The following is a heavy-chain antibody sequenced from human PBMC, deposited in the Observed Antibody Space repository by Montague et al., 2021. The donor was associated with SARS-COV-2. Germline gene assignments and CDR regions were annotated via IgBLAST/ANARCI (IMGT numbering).Heavy chain of an antibody. CDR1: GGLFSGYY. V-gene: IGHV4-34*01. D-gene: IGHD4-23*01. CDR3: ARWDPQTLTLIGLRGKSASDY. CDR2: INHSGTT. Sequence: SETLSLTCAVYGGLFSGYYWTWIRQSPGKGLEWIAEINHSGTTNYNFNPSLRSRVTISVDTSKSQFSLKLSSVTAADTGVYYCARWDPQTLTLIGLRGKSASDYGGQGTLVTGSS. J-gene: IGHJ4*02.